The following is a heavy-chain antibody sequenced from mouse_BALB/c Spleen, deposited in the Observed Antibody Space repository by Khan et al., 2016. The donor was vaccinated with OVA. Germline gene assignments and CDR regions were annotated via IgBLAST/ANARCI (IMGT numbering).Heavy chain of an antibody. CDR1: GDSITSGF. Sequence: EVQLQESGPSLVQPSQTLSLTCSVTGDSITSGFWSWIRKFPGNKLEYMGFMIYSGYTYYNPSLKGRFSITRHTSKNQYYLQVSSVTTGDTATYYCARSTYKYAFAYWGQGTLVTVSA. D-gene: IGHD1-3*01. J-gene: IGHJ3*01. CDR3: ARSTYKYAFAY. CDR2: MIYSGYT. V-gene: IGHV3-8*02.